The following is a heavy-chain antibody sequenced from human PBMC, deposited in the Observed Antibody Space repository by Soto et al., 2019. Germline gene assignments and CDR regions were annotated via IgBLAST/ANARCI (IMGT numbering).Heavy chain of an antibody. J-gene: IGHJ4*02. Sequence: QVQLVESGGGVVQPGRSLRLSCAASGFIFSNYVMYWVRQAPGKGLEWVAFMSYDGTTKYYADSVKGRFTISRDNSKNTLYLQMNSLRPEYTGVYYCAREVLWSRYFDYWGQGTLVTVSS. CDR3: AREVLWSRYFDY. CDR2: MSYDGTTK. D-gene: IGHD3-10*01. CDR1: GFIFSNYV. V-gene: IGHV3-30-3*01.